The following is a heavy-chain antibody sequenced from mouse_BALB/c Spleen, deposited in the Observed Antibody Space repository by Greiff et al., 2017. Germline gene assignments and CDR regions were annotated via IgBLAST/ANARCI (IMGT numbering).Heavy chain of an antibody. D-gene: IGHD2-4*01. V-gene: IGHV5-9-4*01. CDR3: ARESYDYGDYYAMDY. CDR1: GFTFSSYA. Sequence: EVQGVESGGGLVKPGGSLKLSCAASGFTFSSYAMSWVRQSPEKRLEWVAEISSGGSYTYYPDTVTGRFTISRDNAKNTLYLEMSSLRSEDTAMYYCARESYDYGDYYAMDYWGQGTSVTVSS. J-gene: IGHJ4*01. CDR2: ISSGGSYT.